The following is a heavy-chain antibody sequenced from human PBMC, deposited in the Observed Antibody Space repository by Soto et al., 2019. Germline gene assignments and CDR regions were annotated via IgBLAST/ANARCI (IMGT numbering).Heavy chain of an antibody. J-gene: IGHJ3*02. D-gene: IGHD2-21*02. Sequence: ASVKVPCKASGYTFTSYYMHWVRQAPGQGLEWMGIINPSGGSTSYAQKFQGRVTMTRDTSTSTVYMELSSLRSEDTAVYYCATETLGGCGGDCYSTFDIWGQGTMVTVSS. CDR1: GYTFTSYY. V-gene: IGHV1-46*01. CDR3: ATETLGGCGGDCYSTFDI. CDR2: INPSGGST.